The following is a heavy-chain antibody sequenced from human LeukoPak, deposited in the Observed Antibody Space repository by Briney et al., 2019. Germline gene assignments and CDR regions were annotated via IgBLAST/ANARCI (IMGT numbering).Heavy chain of an antibody. V-gene: IGHV4-34*01. CDR3: ARGGPYSGYARGLYWYFDL. D-gene: IGHD5-12*01. J-gene: IGHJ2*01. Sequence: PSETPSLTCAVYGGSFSGYYWSWIRQPPGKGLEWIGEINHSGSTNYNPSLKSRVTISVDTSKNQFSLKLSSVTAADTAVYYCARGGPYSGYARGLYWYFDLWGRGTLVTVSS. CDR2: INHSGST. CDR1: GGSFSGYY.